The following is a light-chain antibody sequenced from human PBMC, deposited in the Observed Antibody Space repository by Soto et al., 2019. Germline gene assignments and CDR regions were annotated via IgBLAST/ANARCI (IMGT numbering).Light chain of an antibody. CDR1: QSVSSSY. CDR3: QQYGSSPPWT. CDR2: GAS. Sequence: EIVLTQSPGTLSLSPGERANLSCRASQSVSSSYLAWYQQKPGQAPMLLIYGASSRATGIPDRFSGSGSGTDFTLTISRLEPEDFAVYYCQQYGSSPPWTFGQGTKVEIK. V-gene: IGKV3-20*01. J-gene: IGKJ1*01.